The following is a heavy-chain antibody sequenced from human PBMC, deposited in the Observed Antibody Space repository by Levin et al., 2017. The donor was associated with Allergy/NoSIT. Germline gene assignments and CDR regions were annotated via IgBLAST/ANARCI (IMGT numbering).Heavy chain of an antibody. D-gene: IGHD2-2*02. J-gene: IGHJ6*02. V-gene: IGHV3-11*01. CDR3: ARDARNSYYCSSTSCYTMNGMDV. CDR1: GFTFSDYY. Sequence: GGSLRLSCAASGFTFSDYYMSWIRQAPGKGLEWVSYISSSGSTIYYADSVKGRFTISRDNAKNSLYLQMNSLRAEDTAVYYCARDARNSYYCSSTSCYTMNGMDVWGQGTTVTVSS. CDR2: ISSSGSTI.